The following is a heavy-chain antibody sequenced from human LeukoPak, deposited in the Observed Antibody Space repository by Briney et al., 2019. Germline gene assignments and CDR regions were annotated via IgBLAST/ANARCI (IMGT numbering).Heavy chain of an antibody. J-gene: IGHJ5*02. Sequence: SETLSLTCTVSGGSISSYYWSWIRQPPGKGLEWIGYIYYSGSTNYNPSLTSRVTISVDTSKNQFSLKLSSVTAADTAVYYCATGTYYYGSGTCYTGGYWFDPWGQGTLVTVSS. V-gene: IGHV4-59*01. CDR3: ATGTYYYGSGTCYTGGYWFDP. D-gene: IGHD3-10*01. CDR2: IYYSGST. CDR1: GGSISSYY.